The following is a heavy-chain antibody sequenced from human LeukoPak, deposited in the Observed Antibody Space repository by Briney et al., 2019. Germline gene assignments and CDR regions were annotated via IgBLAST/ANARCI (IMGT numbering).Heavy chain of an antibody. CDR2: IYTSGMT. CDR1: GDSIRSSSYY. D-gene: IGHD3-10*01. V-gene: IGHV4-61*02. Sequence: KPSETLSLTCTVSGDSIRSSSYYWSWIRQPAGKGLEWIGRIYTSGMTNYNPSLKSRVTISIATSKNQFSLKLSSVTAADTAVYYCARGSGSYYVYYYYYMDVWGKGTTVTVSS. J-gene: IGHJ6*03. CDR3: ARGSGSYYVYYYYYMDV.